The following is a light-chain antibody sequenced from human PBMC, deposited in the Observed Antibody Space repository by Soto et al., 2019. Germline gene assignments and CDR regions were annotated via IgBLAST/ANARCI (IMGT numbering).Light chain of an antibody. CDR3: QQRNIWPPVT. V-gene: IGKV3D-20*02. Sequence: EIVLTQSPGTLSLSPGERATLSCRASQSVSSSYLAWYQQRPGQAPRVLIYGASIRATGIPDRFSGSGSGTDFTLTISRLEPEDFAIYYCQQRNIWPPVTFGQGTRLEIK. J-gene: IGKJ5*01. CDR1: QSVSSSY. CDR2: GAS.